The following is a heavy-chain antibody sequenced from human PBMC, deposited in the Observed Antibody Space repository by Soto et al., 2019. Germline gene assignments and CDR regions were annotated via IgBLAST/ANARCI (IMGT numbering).Heavy chain of an antibody. V-gene: IGHV3-21*01. D-gene: IGHD1-1*01. CDR1: GFSFSTYS. Sequence: EVQLVESGGGLVMPGGSLRLSCIASGFSFSTYSMNWVRQAPGKGLEWVSSIRRSGDYTYYADSLKGRFTISRDNAKNSLSLQMISLRAEDTAVYYCARSTSLGGMHVWGQGTTVTVSS. J-gene: IGHJ6*02. CDR2: IRRSGDYT. CDR3: ARSTSLGGMHV.